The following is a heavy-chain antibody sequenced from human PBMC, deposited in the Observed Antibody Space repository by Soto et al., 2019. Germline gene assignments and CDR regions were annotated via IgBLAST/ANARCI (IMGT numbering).Heavy chain of an antibody. J-gene: IGHJ4*02. D-gene: IGHD3-3*01. CDR2: IYYSGST. CDR1: GGSVSSGSYY. Sequence: PXGTLSLTCTVSGGSVSSGSYYWSWIRQPPGKGLEWIGYIYYSGSTNYNPSLKSRVTISVDTSKNQFSLKLCSVTAADTAVYYCARGVTYYDFWSGYYFDYWGQGTLVTVSS. V-gene: IGHV4-61*01. CDR3: ARGVTYYDFWSGYYFDY.